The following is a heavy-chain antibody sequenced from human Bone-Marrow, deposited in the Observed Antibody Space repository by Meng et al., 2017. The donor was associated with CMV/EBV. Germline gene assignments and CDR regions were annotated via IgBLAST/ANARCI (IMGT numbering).Heavy chain of an antibody. CDR3: ARSYYCSSTSCYGWFDP. J-gene: IGHJ5*02. CDR2: MNPNSGST. Sequence: ASVKVSCKASGYTFTSYDINWVRQATGQGLEWMGWMNPNSGSTGYAQKFQGRVTITRNTSISTAYMELSSLRSEDTAVYYCARSYYCSSTSCYGWFDPWGQGTLVTVSS. D-gene: IGHD2-2*01. V-gene: IGHV1-8*03. CDR1: GYTFTSYD.